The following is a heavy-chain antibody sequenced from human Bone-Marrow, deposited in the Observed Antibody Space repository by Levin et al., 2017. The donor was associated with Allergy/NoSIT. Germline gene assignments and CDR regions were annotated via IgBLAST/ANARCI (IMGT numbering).Heavy chain of an antibody. CDR1: GGSFSGYY. J-gene: IGHJ6*03. V-gene: IGHV4-34*01. D-gene: IGHD3-3*01. CDR2: INHSGST. Sequence: SETLSLTCAVYGGSFSGYYWSWIRQPPGKGLEWIGEINHSGSTNYNPSLKSRVTISVDTSKNQFSLKLSSVTAADTAVYYCARLRYYDFWSGYYTERNDYYYYYMDVWGKGTTVTVSS. CDR3: ARLRYYDFWSGYYTERNDYYYYYMDV.